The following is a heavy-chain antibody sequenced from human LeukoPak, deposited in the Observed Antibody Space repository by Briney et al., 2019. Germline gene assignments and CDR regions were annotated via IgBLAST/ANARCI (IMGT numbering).Heavy chain of an antibody. J-gene: IGHJ4*02. V-gene: IGHV4-59*01. Sequence: SETLSLTCIVSGASITNYYWTWIRQPPGKGLEWIGYVSHRGSTNHNPSLKSRVTLYTDLSKNQFSLNLSSVTAADTAVYYCARGYCGSTNCHPHYWGQGTLVTVSS. D-gene: IGHD2-2*01. CDR3: ARGYCGSTNCHPHY. CDR2: VSHRGST. CDR1: GASITNYY.